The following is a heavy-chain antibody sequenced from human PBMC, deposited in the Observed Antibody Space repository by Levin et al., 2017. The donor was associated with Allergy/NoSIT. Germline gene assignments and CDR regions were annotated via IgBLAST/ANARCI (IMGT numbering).Heavy chain of an antibody. V-gene: IGHV3-30*04. Sequence: LSLTCAASGFTFSSYAMHWVRQAPGKGLEWVAVISYDGSNKYYADSVKGRFTISRDNSKNTLYLQMNSLRAEDTAVYYCARGLYSGNDAFDIWGQGTMVTVSS. CDR2: ISYDGSNK. J-gene: IGHJ3*02. CDR3: ARGLYSGNDAFDI. CDR1: GFTFSSYA. D-gene: IGHD6-13*01.